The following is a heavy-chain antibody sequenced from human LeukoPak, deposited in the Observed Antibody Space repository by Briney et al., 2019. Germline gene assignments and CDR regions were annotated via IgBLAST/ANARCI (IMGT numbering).Heavy chain of an antibody. CDR2: INGRGGRT. CDR3: AKDKEVATIPPWMD. CDR1: GFTFSTYG. Sequence: GGSLRLSCAASGFTFSTYGMSWVRQAPGKGLEWVSAINGRGGRTYYADSAKGRFTISRDNSKNMLYLQMNSLRAEDTAKYYCAKDKEVATIPPWMDWGQGTLVTVSS. V-gene: IGHV3-23*01. J-gene: IGHJ4*02. D-gene: IGHD5-12*01.